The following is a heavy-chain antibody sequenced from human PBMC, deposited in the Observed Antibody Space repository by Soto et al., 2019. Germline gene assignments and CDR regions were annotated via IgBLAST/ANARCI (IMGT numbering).Heavy chain of an antibody. J-gene: IGHJ6*02. Sequence: QITLKESGPTLVKPTQTLTLTCTFSGFSLSTSGVGVGWIRQPPGKALEWLALIYWNDDKRYSPSLKSRLTITKDTSKTQVVLTMTNMDPVDTATYYCAHRRAEWEPQAPYYYYYYGMDVWGQGTTVTVSS. CDR2: IYWNDDK. D-gene: IGHD1-26*01. CDR1: GFSLSTSGVG. V-gene: IGHV2-5*01. CDR3: AHRRAEWEPQAPYYYYYYGMDV.